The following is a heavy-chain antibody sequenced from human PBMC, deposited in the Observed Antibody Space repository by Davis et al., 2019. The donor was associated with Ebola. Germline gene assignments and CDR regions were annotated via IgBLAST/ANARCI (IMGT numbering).Heavy chain of an antibody. J-gene: IGHJ4*02. CDR2: ISSSGSTI. D-gene: IGHD6-25*01. Sequence: ESLKISCAASGFTFSSYAMSWVRQAPGKGLEWVSYISSSGSTIYYADSVKGRFTISRDNAKNSLYLQMNSLRAEDTAVYYCARDQDSSGVDYWGQGTLVTVSS. CDR3: ARDQDSSGVDY. V-gene: IGHV3-48*04. CDR1: GFTFSSYA.